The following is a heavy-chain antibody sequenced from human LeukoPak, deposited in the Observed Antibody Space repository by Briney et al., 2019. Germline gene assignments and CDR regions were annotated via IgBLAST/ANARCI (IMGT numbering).Heavy chain of an antibody. D-gene: IGHD5-12*01. V-gene: IGHV3-21*01. CDR1: GFTFSSYS. J-gene: IGHJ4*02. Sequence: PGGSLRLSCAAPGFTFSSYSMNWVRQAPGKGLEWVSSISSSSTYIYYADSAKGRFTISRDNAKNSLYLQMNSLRAEDTAVYYCARDRRGYDYDYWGQGTLVTVSS. CDR2: ISSSSTYI. CDR3: ARDRRGYDYDY.